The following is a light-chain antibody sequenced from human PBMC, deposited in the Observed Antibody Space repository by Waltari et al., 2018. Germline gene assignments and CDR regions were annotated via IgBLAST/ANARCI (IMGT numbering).Light chain of an antibody. CDR2: DNI. CDR1: SSNIGAGFD. CDR3: QSYDTSLSALV. V-gene: IGLV1-40*01. Sequence: QSVLTQPPSVSGAPGQRVTISCPGSSSNIGAGFDVPWYQPLPGPAPQLLIHDNINRPSGFPGRFSGSKSCTSASLAITGLQAEDEADYYCQSYDTSLSALVFGGGTKLTVL. J-gene: IGLJ3*02.